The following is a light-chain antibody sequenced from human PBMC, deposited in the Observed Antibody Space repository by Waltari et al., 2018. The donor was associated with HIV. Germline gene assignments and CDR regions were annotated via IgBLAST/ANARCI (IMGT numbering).Light chain of an antibody. V-gene: IGKV3-15*01. J-gene: IGKJ3*01. CDR3: QQYNNWPLT. CDR2: GAS. Sequence: EIVMTQSPATLSVSPGERATLSCRASQSVSSSLAWYQQKPGQAPRLLIYGASTRATGIPARFSGSGSGTEFSLTISSLQSEDFVVYYCQQYNNWPLTFGPGTKVEI. CDR1: QSVSSS.